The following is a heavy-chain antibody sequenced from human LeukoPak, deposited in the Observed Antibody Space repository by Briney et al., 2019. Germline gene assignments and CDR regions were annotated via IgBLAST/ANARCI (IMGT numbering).Heavy chain of an antibody. Sequence: PGGSLRLSCAASGFTFSSYAMSWVRQAPGKGLEWVSVIYSGGSTYYADSVRGRFTISRDNSKNTLYLQMNSLRAEDTAVYYCARESGSYGLDYWGQGTLVTVSS. V-gene: IGHV3-53*01. CDR1: GFTFSSYA. J-gene: IGHJ4*02. D-gene: IGHD1-26*01. CDR2: IYSGGST. CDR3: ARESGSYGLDY.